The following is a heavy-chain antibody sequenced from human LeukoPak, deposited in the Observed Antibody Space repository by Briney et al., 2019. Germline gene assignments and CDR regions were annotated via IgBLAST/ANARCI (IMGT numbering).Heavy chain of an antibody. CDR3: AMALGNGSHDY. Sequence: SETLSLTCTVSVYSISSGYYWGWIRQPPGKGLEWIGSIHHSGITYYNPSLKSRVTISVDTSKNQFSLKLSSVTAADTAVYYCAMALGNGSHDYWGQGTLVTVSS. J-gene: IGHJ4*02. CDR1: VYSISSGYY. CDR2: IHHSGIT. V-gene: IGHV4-38-2*02. D-gene: IGHD1-26*01.